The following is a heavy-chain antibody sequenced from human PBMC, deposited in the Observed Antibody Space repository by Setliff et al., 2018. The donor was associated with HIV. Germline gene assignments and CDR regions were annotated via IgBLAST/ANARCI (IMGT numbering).Heavy chain of an antibody. V-gene: IGHV3-30*02. CDR3: AKEDQRVTSVDY. J-gene: IGHJ4*02. Sequence: LRLSCAASGFTFRNYGMHWVRQAPGKGLEWVAFIRLDGSDKFYADSVKGRFTISRDNSKNTLSLQMNSLRSEDTAVYYCAKEDQRVTSVDYWGQGTPVTVSS. D-gene: IGHD2-2*01. CDR2: IRLDGSDK. CDR1: GFTFRNYG.